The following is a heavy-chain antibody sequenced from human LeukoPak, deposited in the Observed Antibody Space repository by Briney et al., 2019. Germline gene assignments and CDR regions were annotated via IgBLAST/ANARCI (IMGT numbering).Heavy chain of an antibody. CDR2: FDPEDGET. CDR1: GYTLTELS. CDR3: ETRKIAARRAFDI. Sequence: SVKVSCKVSGYTLTELSMHWVRQAPGKGLEWMGGFDPEDGETIYAQRFQDRATMTEETSTDTAYMELSDLRAGETAGYYLETRKIAARRAFDIWGQGTMVTVSS. D-gene: IGHD6-6*01. J-gene: IGHJ3*02. V-gene: IGHV1-24*01.